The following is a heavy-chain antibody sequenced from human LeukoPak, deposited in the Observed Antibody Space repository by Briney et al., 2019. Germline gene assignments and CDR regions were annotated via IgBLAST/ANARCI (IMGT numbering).Heavy chain of an antibody. V-gene: IGHV1-18*01. D-gene: IGHD3-22*01. Sequence: GASVKVSCKASGYTFTSYGISWVRQAPGQGLEWVGWISAYNGHTHYPQRLQGRVTITTDTSTSTAFMELRSLRSDDTAVYYCARGFPPRMYYDSSGYYSYYFDYWGQGTLVTVSS. J-gene: IGHJ4*02. CDR2: ISAYNGHT. CDR1: GYTFTSYG. CDR3: ARGFPPRMYYDSSGYYSYYFDY.